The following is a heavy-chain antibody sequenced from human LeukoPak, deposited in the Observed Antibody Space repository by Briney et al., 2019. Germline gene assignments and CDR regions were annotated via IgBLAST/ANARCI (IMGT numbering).Heavy chain of an antibody. D-gene: IGHD3-3*01. CDR1: GYSFTSYW. V-gene: IGHV5-51*01. CDR3: ARQITIFGVVTHFDY. CDR2: IYPGDSDT. Sequence: GESLKISCKGSGYSFTSYWIGWVRQMPGKGLEWMGIIYPGDSDTRYSPSFQGQATISADKSISTAYLQWSSLKASDTAMYYCARQITIFGVVTHFDYWGQGTLVTVSS. J-gene: IGHJ4*02.